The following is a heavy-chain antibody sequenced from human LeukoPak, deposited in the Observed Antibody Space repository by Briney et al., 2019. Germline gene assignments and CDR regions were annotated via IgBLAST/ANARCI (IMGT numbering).Heavy chain of an antibody. V-gene: IGHV3-48*03. CDR3: ATLDGGIGVDY. D-gene: IGHD1-1*01. CDR2: ISDSGRTI. CDR1: AFTFSSFE. Sequence: GGSLRLSSATSAFTFSSFEMNWARKAPGKGLERLAYISDSGRTIYYADSVRGRLTISRYNAKKSLFLQMDRLRVEDTALYYCATLDGGIGVDYWGQGALVIVSP. J-gene: IGHJ4*02.